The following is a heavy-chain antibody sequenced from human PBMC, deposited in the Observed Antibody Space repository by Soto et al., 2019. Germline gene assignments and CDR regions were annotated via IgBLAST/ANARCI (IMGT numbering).Heavy chain of an antibody. Sequence: GASVKVSCKASGYTFTDYYIHWVRQAPGQGLEWMGWINPNSGGTNYAQKFQGRVTMTRDTSISTAYMELSRLRSDDTAVYYCARKLELRGSYYYYYDTDVWGQGPT. CDR3: ARKLELRGSYYYYYDTDV. D-gene: IGHD1-7*01. CDR1: GYTFTDYY. CDR2: INPNSGGT. V-gene: IGHV1-2*02. J-gene: IGHJ6*02.